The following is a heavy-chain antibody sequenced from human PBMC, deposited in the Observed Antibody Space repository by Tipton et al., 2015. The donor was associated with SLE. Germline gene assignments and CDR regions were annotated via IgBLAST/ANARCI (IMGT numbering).Heavy chain of an antibody. D-gene: IGHD1-7*01. V-gene: IGHV4-59*08. CDR2: IYYSGST. CDR1: GGSISSYY. J-gene: IGHJ5*02. Sequence: LRLSCTVSGGSISSYYWSWIRQPPGKGLEWIGYIYYSGSTNYNPSLKSRVTISVDTSKNQFSLKLTSVTAADTAVYYCARINWNYFPDPNWFDPWGQGTLVTVSS. CDR3: ARINWNYFPDPNWFDP.